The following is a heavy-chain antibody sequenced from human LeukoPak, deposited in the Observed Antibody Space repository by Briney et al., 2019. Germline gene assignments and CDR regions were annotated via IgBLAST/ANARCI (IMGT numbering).Heavy chain of an antibody. CDR2: IRGSGGST. CDR1: AFTFSSYA. Sequence: VGSRILSCAASAFTFSSYAMSWTRQAPGKWLDWVSAIRGSGGSTYYVDSVKGRFANSRDNAKNTLYLQMSYLRAEDPAVYYCEKDQTPATRGTIFGVVALPYMEVWGKGTKVTVSS. J-gene: IGHJ6*03. CDR3: EKDQTPATRGTIFGVVALPYMEV. V-gene: IGHV3-23*01. D-gene: IGHD3-3*01.